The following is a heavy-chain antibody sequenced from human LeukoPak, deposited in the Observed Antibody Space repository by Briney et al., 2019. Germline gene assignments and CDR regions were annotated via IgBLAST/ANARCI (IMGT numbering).Heavy chain of an antibody. Sequence: ETXSLTCAVYGGSFSGYYWGWIRQPPGKGLGWIGSIYYSGSTYYNPSLKSRVTISVDTSKNQFSLKLSSVTAADTAVYYCARQRMTTTYNWFDPWGQGTLVTVSS. CDR2: IYYSGST. J-gene: IGHJ5*02. CDR3: ARQRMTTTYNWFDP. CDR1: GGSFSGYY. V-gene: IGHV4-39*01. D-gene: IGHD5-24*01.